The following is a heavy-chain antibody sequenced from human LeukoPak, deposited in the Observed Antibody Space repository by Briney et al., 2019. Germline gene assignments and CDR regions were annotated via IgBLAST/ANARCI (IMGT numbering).Heavy chain of an antibody. CDR1: GYTFTSYG. V-gene: IGHV1-18*01. Sequence: GASVKVSCKASGYTFTSYGISWVRQAPGQGLEWMGWISAYNGNTNYAQKLQGRVTMTRDTSTSTVYMELSSLRSEDTAVYYCARRYYYDSSGGVFDIWGQGTMVTVSS. J-gene: IGHJ3*02. D-gene: IGHD3-22*01. CDR2: ISAYNGNT. CDR3: ARRYYYDSSGGVFDI.